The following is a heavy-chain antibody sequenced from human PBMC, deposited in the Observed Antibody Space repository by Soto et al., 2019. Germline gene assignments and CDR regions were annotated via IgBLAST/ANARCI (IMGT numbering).Heavy chain of an antibody. J-gene: IGHJ6*03. Sequence: GGSLRLSCTASGFTFSSYSMNWVRQAPGKGLEWLSYISSSSSTIFYADSVKGRFTISRDNAKNSLYLQMDSLRAEDTAVYYCARDASGWSLVYYMDVWGKGTTVTVSS. CDR2: ISSSSSTI. CDR3: ARDASGWSLVYYMDV. V-gene: IGHV3-48*01. CDR1: GFTFSSYS. D-gene: IGHD6-19*01.